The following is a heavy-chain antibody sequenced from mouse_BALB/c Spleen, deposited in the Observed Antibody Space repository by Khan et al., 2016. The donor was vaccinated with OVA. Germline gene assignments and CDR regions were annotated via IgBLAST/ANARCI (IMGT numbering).Heavy chain of an antibody. V-gene: IGHV1S135*01. CDR1: GYSFTSYY. CDR3: ARGAFGY. Sequence: EVQLKQSGPELMKPGASVNISCKASGYSFTSYYIHWVKQSHGKSLEWIGYIDPFNGGTDYNQKFKGKATLTVDKSSSTAYMHLSSLTSEDSAVYYCARGAFGYWGQGTLVTASA. CDR2: IDPFNGGT. J-gene: IGHJ3*01.